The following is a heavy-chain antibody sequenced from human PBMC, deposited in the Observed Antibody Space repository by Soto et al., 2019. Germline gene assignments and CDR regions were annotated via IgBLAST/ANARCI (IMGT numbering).Heavy chain of an antibody. CDR1: GFTFSSYG. Sequence: QVQLVESGGGVVQPGRSLRLSCAASGFTFSSYGMHWVRQAPGKGLEWVAVISYVGSNKYYADSVKGRFTISRDNAKTTLYLQRNSLRAEDTAVYYCAKGSRDSIAAAALSYWGQGTLVTVAS. J-gene: IGHJ4*02. D-gene: IGHD6-13*01. CDR3: AKGSRDSIAAAALSY. CDR2: ISYVGSNK. V-gene: IGHV3-30*18.